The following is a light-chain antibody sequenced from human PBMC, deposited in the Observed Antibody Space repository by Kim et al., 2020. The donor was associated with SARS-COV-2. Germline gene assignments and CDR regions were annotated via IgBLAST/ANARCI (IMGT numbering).Light chain of an antibody. Sequence: DLQMTQSPSTLSASIGDRVTITCRASESISSWLAWYQQRPGKAPKLLIHRASTLQSGVPSRFTGSGSGTDFTLTISSLQPDDFATYYCQEHLSYSPAFGQGTKVDIK. V-gene: IGKV1-5*03. CDR3: QEHLSYSPA. CDR1: ESISSW. J-gene: IGKJ1*01. CDR2: RAS.